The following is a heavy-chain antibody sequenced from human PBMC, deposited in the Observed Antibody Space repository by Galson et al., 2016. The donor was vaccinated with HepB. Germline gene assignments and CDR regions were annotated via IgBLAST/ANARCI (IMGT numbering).Heavy chain of an antibody. V-gene: IGHV1-2*04. CDR3: ARVGNYVPMFFEY. CDR1: GYTFTGYH. J-gene: IGHJ4*02. CDR2: INPNSGGT. D-gene: IGHD1-7*01. Sequence: SVKVSCKASGYTFTGYHIHWVRQAPGQGLEWVGWINPNSGGTNYAQKFQDWVTMTRDTSISTAYMELRSLRSDDTAMYYCARVGNYVPMFFEYFGQGTLVTVSS.